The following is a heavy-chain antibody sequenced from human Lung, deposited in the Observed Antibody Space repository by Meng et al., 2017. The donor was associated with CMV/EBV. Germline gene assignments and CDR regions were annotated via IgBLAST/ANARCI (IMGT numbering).Heavy chain of an antibody. Sequence: RGSXRLXSAVSGTSISTSNWWSWVRQPPGKGLEWIGEVYHSGYTNYNPSLKSRVTMSVDRSKNQFSLKLSSVTAAYTAVYYCARVTEYGGNCFDSWGQGTLVTVSS. CDR3: ARVTEYGGNCFDS. CDR2: VYHSGYT. J-gene: IGHJ4*02. CDR1: GTSISTSNW. D-gene: IGHD4/OR15-4a*01. V-gene: IGHV4-4*03.